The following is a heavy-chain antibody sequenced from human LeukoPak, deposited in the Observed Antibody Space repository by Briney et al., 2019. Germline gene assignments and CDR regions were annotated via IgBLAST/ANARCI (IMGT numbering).Heavy chain of an antibody. J-gene: IGHJ4*02. CDR1: GFSLSTSGMC. CDR2: IDWDDDK. D-gene: IGHD6-19*01. V-gene: IGHV2-70*01. Sequence: SGPALVKPTQTLTLTCTFSGFSLSTSGMCVSWIRQPPGKALEWLALIDWDDDKYYSTSLKTRLTISKDTSKNQVVLTMTNMDPVDTATYYCARIRTGAAVAGNFDYWGQGTLVTVSS. CDR3: ARIRTGAAVAGNFDY.